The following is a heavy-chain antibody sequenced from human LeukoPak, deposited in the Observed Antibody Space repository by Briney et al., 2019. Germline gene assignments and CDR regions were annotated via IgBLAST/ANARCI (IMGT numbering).Heavy chain of an antibody. D-gene: IGHD3-22*01. V-gene: IGHV4-59*01. Sequence: SETLSLTCTVSGGSISSYYWSWIRQPPGQGLEWIGYIYYSGSTNYNPSLTSRVTISVDTSKNQFSLKLSSVTAADTAVYYCAGRDYYDSSGRLDYFDYWGQGTLVTVSS. CDR1: GGSISSYY. CDR2: IYYSGST. J-gene: IGHJ4*02. CDR3: AGRDYYDSSGRLDYFDY.